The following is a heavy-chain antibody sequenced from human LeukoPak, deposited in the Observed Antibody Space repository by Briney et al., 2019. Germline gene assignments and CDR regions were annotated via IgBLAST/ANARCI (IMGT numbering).Heavy chain of an antibody. J-gene: IGHJ4*02. CDR3: AKDLMGYYDILTGYMGFDY. V-gene: IGHV3-21*04. CDR1: GFTFSSYS. CDR2: ISSSSSYI. D-gene: IGHD3-9*01. Sequence: GGSLRLSCAASGFTFSSYSMNWVRQAPGKGLEWVSSISSSSSYIYYADSVKGRFTISRDNSKNTLYLQMNSLRADDTAVYYCAKDLMGYYDILTGYMGFDYWGQGTLVTVSS.